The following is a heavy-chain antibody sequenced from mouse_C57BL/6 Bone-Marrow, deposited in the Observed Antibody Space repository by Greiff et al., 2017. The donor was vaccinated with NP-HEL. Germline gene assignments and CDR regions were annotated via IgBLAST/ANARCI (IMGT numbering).Heavy chain of an antibody. J-gene: IGHJ4*01. Sequence: DVQLQESGPVLVKPGPSVKISCKASGFTFTDYYMHWVKQSHGKSLEWIGLVYPYNGGTSYNQKFKGKATLTVDTSSSTAYMELNSLTSEDSAVYYCARLSTVVASSDAMDYWGQGTSVTVSS. CDR1: GFTFTDYY. CDR3: ARLSTVVASSDAMDY. V-gene: IGHV1-36*01. D-gene: IGHD1-1*01. CDR2: VYPYNGGT.